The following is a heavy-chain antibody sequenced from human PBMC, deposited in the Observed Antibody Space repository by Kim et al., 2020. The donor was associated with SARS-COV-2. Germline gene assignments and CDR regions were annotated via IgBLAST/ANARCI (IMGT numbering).Heavy chain of an antibody. J-gene: IGHJ4*02. CDR2: GSNK. CDR3: ARESGDY. Sequence: GSNKYYADSVKGRFTISRDNSKNTLYLQMNSLRAEDTAVYYCARESGDYWGQGTLVTVSS. D-gene: IGHD1-26*01. V-gene: IGHV3-33*01.